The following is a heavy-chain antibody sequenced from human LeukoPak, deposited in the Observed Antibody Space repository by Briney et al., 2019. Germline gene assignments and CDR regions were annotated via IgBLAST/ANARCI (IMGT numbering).Heavy chain of an antibody. Sequence: SETLSLTCTVSGDSINSLDLWSWIRQHPGKGLEWIGYIYYSGSTYYNPSLKSRVTISVDTSKNQFSLKLSSVTAADTAVYYCARAYGNYQLFLVNWGQGTLVTVSS. V-gene: IGHV4-31*03. D-gene: IGHD4-11*01. CDR3: ARAYGNYQLFLVN. J-gene: IGHJ4*02. CDR1: GDSINSLDL. CDR2: IYYSGST.